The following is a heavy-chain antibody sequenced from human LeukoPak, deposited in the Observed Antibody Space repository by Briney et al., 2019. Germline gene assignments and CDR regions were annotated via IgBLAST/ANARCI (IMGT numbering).Heavy chain of an antibody. CDR1: GGSISSYY. Sequence: SETLSLTCTVSGGSISSYYWSWIRQPPAKGLEWIGYIYYSGSTNYNPSLKSRVTISVDTSKNQFSLKLSSVTAADTAVYYCARGGKLVSSWLDVWGQGTTVTVSS. CDR2: IYYSGST. J-gene: IGHJ6*02. V-gene: IGHV4-59*01. D-gene: IGHD6-13*01. CDR3: ARGGKLVSSWLDV.